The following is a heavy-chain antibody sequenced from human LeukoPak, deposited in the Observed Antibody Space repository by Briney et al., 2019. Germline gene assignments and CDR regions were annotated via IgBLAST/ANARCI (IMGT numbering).Heavy chain of an antibody. Sequence: GGSLRLSCAASGFTFSSYAMSWVRQAPGKGLEWVSAISGSGGSTYYADSVKGRFTISRDNSKNTLYLQMNSLRAEDTAVYYCVLLGHHLHAFDIWGQGTMVTVSS. J-gene: IGHJ3*02. V-gene: IGHV3-23*01. CDR3: VLLGHHLHAFDI. CDR2: ISGSGGST. CDR1: GFTFSSYA.